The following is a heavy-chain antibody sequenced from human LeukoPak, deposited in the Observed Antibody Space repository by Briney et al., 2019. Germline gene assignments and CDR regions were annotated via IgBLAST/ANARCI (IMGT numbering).Heavy chain of an antibody. CDR1: GFTFSNAW. CDR2: IKSKTDGGTT. Sequence: GGSLRLSCAASGFTFSNAWMSWVRQAPGKGLEWVGRIKSKTDGGTTDYAAPVKGRFTISKDDSKNTPYLQMNSLRAEDTAMYYCARVGTEYGESDSWGQGAQVTVSS. J-gene: IGHJ5*01. D-gene: IGHD4-17*01. V-gene: IGHV3-15*01. CDR3: ARVGTEYGESDS.